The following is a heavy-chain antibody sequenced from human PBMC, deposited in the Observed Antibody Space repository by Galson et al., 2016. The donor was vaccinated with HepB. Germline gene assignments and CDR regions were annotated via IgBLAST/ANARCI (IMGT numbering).Heavy chain of an antibody. CDR3: VRDRERTLDY. CDR1: GYTFTTYG. Sequence: SVKVSCKASGYTFTTYGICWVRQAPGQGLEWMGWISTHSGTTNHAQELQGRITMTTDTSTSTAYMELTNLKSDDTAVYYCVRDRERTLDYWGQGTLVSVSS. CDR2: ISTHSGTT. D-gene: IGHD1-7*01. V-gene: IGHV1-18*04. J-gene: IGHJ4*02.